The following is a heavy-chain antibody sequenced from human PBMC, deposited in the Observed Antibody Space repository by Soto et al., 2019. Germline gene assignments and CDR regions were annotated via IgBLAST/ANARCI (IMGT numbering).Heavy chain of an antibody. CDR1: GYTFSNHG. Sequence: ASVKVSWKASGYTFSNHGISWVRQAPGQGLEWMGWISAYNGNTKYAQKLQGRVTMTTDTSTSTAYMELRSLRSDDTAVYYCARESVEQSINYWGQGTLVTVSS. CDR3: ARESVEQSINY. V-gene: IGHV1-18*01. J-gene: IGHJ4*02. D-gene: IGHD6-19*01. CDR2: ISAYNGNT.